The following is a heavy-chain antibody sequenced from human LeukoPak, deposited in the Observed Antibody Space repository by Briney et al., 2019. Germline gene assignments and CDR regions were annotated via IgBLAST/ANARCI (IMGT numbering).Heavy chain of an antibody. D-gene: IGHD6-19*01. V-gene: IGHV1-69*04. CDR1: GGTFSSYA. Sequence: SVKVSCKASGGTFSSYAISWVRQAPGQGLEWMGRIIPILGIANYAQKFQGRVTITADKSTSTAYMELSSLRSEDTAVYYCASLVFSSGWYGYFDYWGQGTLVTVSP. CDR2: IIPILGIA. CDR3: ASLVFSSGWYGYFDY. J-gene: IGHJ4*02.